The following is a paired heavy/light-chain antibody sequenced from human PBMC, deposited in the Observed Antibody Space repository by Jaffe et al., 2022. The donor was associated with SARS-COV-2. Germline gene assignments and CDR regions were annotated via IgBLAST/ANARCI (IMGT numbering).Heavy chain of an antibody. V-gene: IGHV5-51*01. CDR2: IYPGDSDT. D-gene: IGHD6-19*01. J-gene: IGHJ6*02. Sequence: EVQLVQSGAEVKKAGESLTISCKTSGYSFTTYWIGWVRQMPGKGLEWMGTIYPGDSDTRYGPSFQGQVTISVDKSNSIAYLQWSSLKASDTAMYYCARDVLSGWYSGYYGLDVWGQGTTVTVSS. CDR1: GYSFTTYW. CDR3: ARDVLSGWYSGYYGLDV.
Light chain of an antibody. Sequence: SSELTQDPAVSVALGQTVRITCQGDSLRTNYATWYQQKPRQAPVLVIYGKNIRPSGIPDRFSGSSSGNTASLTITGAQAEDEADYYCNSRDSSGNHWVFGGGTKLTV. CDR1: SLRTNY. J-gene: IGLJ3*02. CDR2: GKN. V-gene: IGLV3-19*01. CDR3: NSRDSSGNHWV.